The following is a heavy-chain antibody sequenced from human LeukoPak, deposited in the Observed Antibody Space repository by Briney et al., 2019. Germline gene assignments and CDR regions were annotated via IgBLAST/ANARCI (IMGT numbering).Heavy chain of an antibody. CDR3: ARPAGISRGWFDP. CDR1: GYSFTSYW. Sequence: GESLKISCKGSGYSFTSYWIGWVRQMPGKGLERMGIIYPGDSDTRYSPSFQGQVTISADKSISTAYLQWSSLKASDTAMSYCARPAGISRGWFDPWGQGTLVTVSS. CDR2: IYPGDSDT. V-gene: IGHV5-51*01. J-gene: IGHJ5*02. D-gene: IGHD2-15*01.